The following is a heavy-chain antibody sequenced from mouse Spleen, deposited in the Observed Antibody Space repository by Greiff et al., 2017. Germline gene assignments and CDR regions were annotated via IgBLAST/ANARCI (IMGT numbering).Heavy chain of an antibody. CDR3: ARGTTATPYAMDY. CDR1: GYTFTSYW. V-gene: IGHV1-52*01. D-gene: IGHD1-2*01. CDR2: IDPSDSET. J-gene: IGHJ4*01. Sequence: VQLQQPGAELVRPGSSVKLSCKASGYTFTSYWMHWVKQRPIQGLEWIGNIDPSDSETHYNQKFKDKATLTVDKSSSTAYMQLSSLTSEDSAVYYCARGTTATPYAMDYWGQGTSVTVSS.